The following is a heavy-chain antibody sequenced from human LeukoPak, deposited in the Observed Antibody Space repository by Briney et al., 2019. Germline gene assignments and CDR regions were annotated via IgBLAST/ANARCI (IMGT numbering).Heavy chain of an antibody. D-gene: IGHD3-10*01. J-gene: IGHJ4*02. CDR2: IIPIFGTA. V-gene: IGHV1-69*05. CDR1: GGTFSSYA. CDR3: ARGPLIYGSGSYYDY. Sequence: ASVKVSCKASGGTFSSYAISWVRQAPGQGLEWMGGIIPIFGTANYAQKFQGRVTITTDESTSTAYMELSSLRSEDTALYYCARGPLIYGSGSYYDYWGQGTLVTVSS.